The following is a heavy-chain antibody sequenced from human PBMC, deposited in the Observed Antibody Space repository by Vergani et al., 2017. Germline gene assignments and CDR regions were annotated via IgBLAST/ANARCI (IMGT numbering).Heavy chain of an antibody. V-gene: IGHV1-2*02. CDR2: INPNSGGT. J-gene: IGHJ6*02. D-gene: IGHD3-10*01. CDR1: GYTFTGYY. Sequence: QVQLVQSGAEVGKPGASVKVSCKASGYTFTGYYMHWVRQAPGQGLEWMGWINPNSGGTNYAQKFQGRVTMTRDTSISTAYMELSRLRSDDTAVYYCAREGMVRGVIITPYGMDVWGQGTTVTVSS. CDR3: AREGMVRGVIITPYGMDV.